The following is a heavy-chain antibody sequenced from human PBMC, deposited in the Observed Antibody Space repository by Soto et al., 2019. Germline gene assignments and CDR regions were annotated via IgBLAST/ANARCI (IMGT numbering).Heavy chain of an antibody. CDR3: ARVDSPYYYNSSGYFTY. CDR1: GGSISSGDYY. J-gene: IGHJ4*02. Sequence: SETLSLTCTVSGGSISSGDYYWSWIRQPPGKGLEWIGYIYYSGSTHYNPSLKSRVTISVDTSKNQFSLKLSSVTAADTAVYYCARVDSPYYYNSSGYFTYWGQGILVTVSS. D-gene: IGHD3-22*01. V-gene: IGHV4-30-4*01. CDR2: IYYSGST.